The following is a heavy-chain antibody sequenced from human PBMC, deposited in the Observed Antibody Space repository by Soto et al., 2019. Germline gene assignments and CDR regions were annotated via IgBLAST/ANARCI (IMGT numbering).Heavy chain of an antibody. V-gene: IGHV4-59*01. CDR3: ARARGSSGWSDY. D-gene: IGHD6-19*01. CDR2: IYYSGST. Sequence: ASETLSLTCNVSGASISSYYWSWIRQPPGKGLEWIGYIYYSGSTNYNPSLKSRVTMSLDTSKNQFSLNLSSVTAADTAVYYCARARGSSGWSDYWGQGTLVTVSS. CDR1: GASISSYY. J-gene: IGHJ4*02.